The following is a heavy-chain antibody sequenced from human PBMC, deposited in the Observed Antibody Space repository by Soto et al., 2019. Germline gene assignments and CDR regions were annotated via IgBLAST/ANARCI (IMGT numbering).Heavy chain of an antibody. CDR2: IYSGGST. Sequence: GGSLRLSCAASGFTVSSNYMSWVRQAPGKGLEWVSVIYSGGSTYYADSVKGRFTISRDNSKNTLYLQMNSLRAEDTAVYYCARDLTQARYYDSSGYGYWGQGTLVTVSS. CDR3: ARDLTQARYYDSSGYGY. V-gene: IGHV3-66*01. D-gene: IGHD3-22*01. CDR1: GFTVSSNY. J-gene: IGHJ4*02.